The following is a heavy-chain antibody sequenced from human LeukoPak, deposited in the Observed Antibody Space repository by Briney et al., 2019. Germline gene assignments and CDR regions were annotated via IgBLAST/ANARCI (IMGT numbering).Heavy chain of an antibody. D-gene: IGHD3-22*01. Sequence: GASVKVSCKASGYTFTSYYMHWVRQAPGQGLEWMGIINPSGGSTSYAQKFQGRVTMTRDTSTSTVYMELSSLRSEDTAVYYCARSLAYDGSGYYTYYFDYWGQGTLVTVSS. CDR3: ARSLAYDGSGYYTYYFDY. CDR2: INPSGGST. CDR1: GYTFTSYY. J-gene: IGHJ4*02. V-gene: IGHV1-46*01.